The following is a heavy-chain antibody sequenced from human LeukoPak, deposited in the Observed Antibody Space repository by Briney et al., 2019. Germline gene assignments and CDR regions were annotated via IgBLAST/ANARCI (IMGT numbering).Heavy chain of an antibody. V-gene: IGHV3-53*01. CDR1: GFTFSSYW. D-gene: IGHD6-19*01. Sequence: GSLRLSCAASGFTFSSYWMSWVRQAPGKGLEWVSVIYSGGSTYFADSVKGRFTISRDNSKNTLYLQMNSLRAEDTAVYYCARGGYSSGLRYWYFDLWGRGTLVTVSS. J-gene: IGHJ2*01. CDR3: ARGGYSSGLRYWYFDL. CDR2: IYSGGST.